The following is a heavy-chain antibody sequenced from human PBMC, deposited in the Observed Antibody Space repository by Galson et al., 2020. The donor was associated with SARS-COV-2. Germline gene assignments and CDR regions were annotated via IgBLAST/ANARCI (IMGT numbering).Heavy chain of an antibody. CDR2: IRQDGLEN. D-gene: IGHD3-9*01. J-gene: IGHJ2*01. CDR3: ARLGTYYDILTGYRNWSFDL. V-gene: IGHV3-7*01. CDR1: GFTFSSYG. Sequence: GGSLRLSCAASGFTFSSYGMHWVRQAPGKGLQWVANIRQDGLENYYVDSVKGRFTSSRDNARNSLFLQMNSLTVEDTAVYFCARLGTYYDILTGYRNWSFDLWGRGTLLTVSS.